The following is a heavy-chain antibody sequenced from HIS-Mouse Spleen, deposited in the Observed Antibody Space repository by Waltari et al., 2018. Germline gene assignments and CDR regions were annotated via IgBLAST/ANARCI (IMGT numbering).Heavy chain of an antibody. V-gene: IGHV4-39*07. CDR2: IYYSGST. CDR1: GCPISSSSYY. Sequence: QLQLQESGPGLVKPSETLSLTCTVSGCPISSSSYYWGWIRQPPGKGLEWIGGIYYSGSTYYNTYLKSRVTISVDTSKNQFSRKLSSVTAADTAVYYCARESPYSSSWYDWYFDLWGRGTLVTVSS. J-gene: IGHJ2*01. D-gene: IGHD6-13*01. CDR3: ARESPYSSSWYDWYFDL.